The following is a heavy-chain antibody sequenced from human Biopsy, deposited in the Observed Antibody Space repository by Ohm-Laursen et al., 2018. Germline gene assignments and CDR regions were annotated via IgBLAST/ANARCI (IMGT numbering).Heavy chain of an antibody. CDR2: IPHTGYT. J-gene: IGHJ1*01. Sequence: SETLSLTCTVSGGPFTGHYWTWTRQPPGKGLEWIGHIPHTGYTSYKSSLKSRVTISLDTSRKHFSLRLTSLAAADTAVYYCARGSNEYGGLYFPHWGQGTLVTVSS. D-gene: IGHD4-23*01. CDR1: GGPFTGHY. V-gene: IGHV4-59*11. CDR3: ARGSNEYGGLYFPH.